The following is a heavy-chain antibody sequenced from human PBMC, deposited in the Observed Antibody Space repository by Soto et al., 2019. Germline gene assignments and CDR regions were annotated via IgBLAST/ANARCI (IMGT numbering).Heavy chain of an antibody. J-gene: IGHJ6*02. CDR3: ARHEQFYYYYYGMDV. CDR1: GYSFTTYW. V-gene: IGHV5-51*01. D-gene: IGHD4-4*01. Sequence: PGESLKISCKASGYSFTTYWIAWVRQMPGKGLEWMGIINPGDSDIRYSPSFQGQVTISADNSIRTAYLQWSSLKASDTAMYYCARHEQFYYYYYGMDVWGQGTAVTVSS. CDR2: INPGDSDI.